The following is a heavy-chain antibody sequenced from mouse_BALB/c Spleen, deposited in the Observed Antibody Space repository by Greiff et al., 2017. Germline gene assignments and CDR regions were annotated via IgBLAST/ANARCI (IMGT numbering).Heavy chain of an antibody. CDR1: GDSITSGY. Sequence: EVKLVESGPSLVKPSQTLSLTCSVTGDSITSGYWNWIRKFPGNKLEYMGYISYSGSTYYNPSLKSRISITRDTSKNQYYLQLNSVTTEDTATYYCARCYGSSFWYFDVWGAGTTVTVSS. V-gene: IGHV3-8*02. CDR3: ARCYGSSFWYFDV. J-gene: IGHJ1*01. CDR2: ISYSGST. D-gene: IGHD1-1*01.